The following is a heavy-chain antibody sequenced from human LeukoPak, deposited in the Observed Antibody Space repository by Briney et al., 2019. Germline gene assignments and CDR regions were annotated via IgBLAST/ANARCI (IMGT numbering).Heavy chain of an antibody. D-gene: IGHD6-19*01. CDR2: IRSKAYGGTT. CDR1: GFTFGDYA. Sequence: GGSLRLSCTASGFTFGDYAMSWFRQAPGKGLEWVGFIRSKAYGGTTEYAASVKGRFTISRDDSKSIAYLQMNSLKTEDTAVYYCTRWGSGWSPGDAFDIWGQGTMVTVSS. CDR3: TRWGSGWSPGDAFDI. V-gene: IGHV3-49*03. J-gene: IGHJ3*02.